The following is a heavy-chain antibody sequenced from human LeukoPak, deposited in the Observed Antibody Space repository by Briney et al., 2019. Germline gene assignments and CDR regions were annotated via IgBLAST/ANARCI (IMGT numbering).Heavy chain of an antibody. CDR3: ARYFYDSSGSSSDAFDI. D-gene: IGHD3-22*01. J-gene: IGHJ3*02. CDR1: GYTFTGYY. Sequence: ASVKVSCKASGYTFTGYYMHWVRQAPGQGLEWMGWINPNSGGTNYAQRFQGRVTMTRDTSMSTAYMELSRLRSDDSAVYYCARYFYDSSGSSSDAFDIWGQGTMVTVSS. CDR2: INPNSGGT. V-gene: IGHV1-2*02.